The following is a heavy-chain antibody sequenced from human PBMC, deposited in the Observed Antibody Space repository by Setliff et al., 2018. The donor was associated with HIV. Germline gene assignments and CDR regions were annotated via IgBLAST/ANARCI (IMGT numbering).Heavy chain of an antibody. CDR2: VSYTGTT. CDR3: VRHLSEMAMVDH. CDR1: YATLSTADYY. V-gene: IGHV4-30-4*01. J-gene: IGHJ4*02. Sequence: SETLSLTCTASYATLSTADYYWTWIRQPPGKGLEWIGFVSYTGTTRYSPSLRSRISISIDASKNKFSLQLSSVTAADTAVYSCVRHLSEMAMVDHWGQGTLVTVSS.